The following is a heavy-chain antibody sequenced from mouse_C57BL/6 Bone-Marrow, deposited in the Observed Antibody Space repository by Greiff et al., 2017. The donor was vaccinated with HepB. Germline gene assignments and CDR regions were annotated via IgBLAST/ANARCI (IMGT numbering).Heavy chain of an antibody. J-gene: IGHJ1*03. CDR2: ISSGSSTI. V-gene: IGHV5-17*01. D-gene: IGHD2-5*01. Sequence: EVQGVESGGGLVKPGGSLKLSCAASGFTFSDYGMHWVRQAPEKGLEWVAYISSGSSTIYYADTVKGRFTISRDNAKNTLFLQMTSLRSEDTAMYYCARINYSNYVDWYFDVWGTGTTVTVSS. CDR1: GFTFSDYG. CDR3: ARINYSNYVDWYFDV.